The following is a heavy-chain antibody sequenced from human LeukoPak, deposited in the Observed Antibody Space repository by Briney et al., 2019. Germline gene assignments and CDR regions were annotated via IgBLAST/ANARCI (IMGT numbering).Heavy chain of an antibody. CDR1: GYTFTGYY. Sequence: ASVTVSCKACGYTFTGYYMHWVRQAPGQGVEGMGWINPNSGGTNYAQKCQAAVTITSDTSISTAYMELSRLRSGDTAVYYCAKHRGWEQWLATYYYYGMDVWGQGTTVTVSS. D-gene: IGHD6-19*01. J-gene: IGHJ6*02. V-gene: IGHV1-2*02. CDR3: AKHRGWEQWLATYYYYGMDV. CDR2: INPNSGGT.